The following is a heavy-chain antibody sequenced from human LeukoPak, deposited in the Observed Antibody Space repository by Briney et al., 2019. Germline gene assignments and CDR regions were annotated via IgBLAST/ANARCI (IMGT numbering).Heavy chain of an antibody. D-gene: IGHD3-22*01. J-gene: IGHJ4*02. CDR1: GFTFSSCS. CDR2: ISSSSSYI. V-gene: IGHV3-21*01. CDR3: ARGGSLTTFDY. Sequence: GGSLRLSCAASGFTFSSCSMNWVRQAPGKGLEWVSSISSSSSYIYYADSVKGRFTISRDNAKNSLYLQMNSLRAEDTAVYYCARGGSLTTFDYWGQGTLVTVSS.